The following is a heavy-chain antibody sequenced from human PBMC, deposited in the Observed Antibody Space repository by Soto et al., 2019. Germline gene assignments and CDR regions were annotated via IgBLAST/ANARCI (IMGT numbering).Heavy chain of an antibody. V-gene: IGHV3-49*03. CDR1: GFTFGDYA. D-gene: IGHD3-22*01. CDR2: IRSKAYGGTT. J-gene: IGHJ4*02. Sequence: GGSLRLSCTASGFTFGDYAMSWFRQAPGKGLEWVGFIRSKAYGGTTEYAASVKGRFTISRDDSKSIAYLQMNSLKTEDTAVYYCTSNTNYYDSSGYARLLWSDHFDYWGQGTLVTVSS. CDR3: TSNTNYYDSSGYARLLWSDHFDY.